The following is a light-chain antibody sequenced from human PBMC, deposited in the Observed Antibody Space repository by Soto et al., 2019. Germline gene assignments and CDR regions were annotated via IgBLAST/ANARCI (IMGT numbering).Light chain of an antibody. J-gene: IGLJ1*01. CDR3: GSYAGTNRV. CDR2: VVS. V-gene: IGLV2-14*01. CDR1: SSDVGGYKY. Sequence: QSALSQPASVSGSPGQSITISCTGTSSDVGGYKYVSWYQHHPDKAPKLIISVVSNRPSGVSNRFSGSKSGNTASLTISGLQAEDEADYYCGSYAGTNRVFGTGTKLTVL.